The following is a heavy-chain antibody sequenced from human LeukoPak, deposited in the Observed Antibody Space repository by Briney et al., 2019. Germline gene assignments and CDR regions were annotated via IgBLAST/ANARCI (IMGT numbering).Heavy chain of an antibody. CDR3: AKGILYYGSGSYDYFDY. CDR1: GFTFSSYA. Sequence: GGSLRLSCAASGFTFSSYAMSWVRQAPGKGLEWVSAIRGSGGSTYYADSVKGRFTISRDNSKNTLYLQMNSLRAEDTAVYYCAKGILYYGSGSYDYFDYWGQGTLVTVSS. CDR2: IRGSGGST. D-gene: IGHD3-10*01. J-gene: IGHJ4*02. V-gene: IGHV3-23*01.